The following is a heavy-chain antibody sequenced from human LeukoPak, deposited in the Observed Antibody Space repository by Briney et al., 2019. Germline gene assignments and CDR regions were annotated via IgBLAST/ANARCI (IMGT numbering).Heavy chain of an antibody. V-gene: IGHV4-39*01. CDR3: VRRKGDSSGFYYVDY. J-gene: IGHJ4*02. CDR1: GHYLSSGDYY. D-gene: IGHD3-22*01. CDR2: MYYDGST. Sequence: SETLSLTCTVSGHYLSSGDYYWGWVRQPPGKGLEWIGSMYYDGSTYSTPSLKSRVSISADTSKNQFSLKLSSVTAADTAVYYCVRRKGDSSGFYYVDYWGQGTLVTVSS.